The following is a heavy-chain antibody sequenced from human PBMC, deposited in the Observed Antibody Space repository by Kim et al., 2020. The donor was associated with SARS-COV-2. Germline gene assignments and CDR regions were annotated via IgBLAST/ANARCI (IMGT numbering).Heavy chain of an antibody. Sequence: GGSLRLSCAASGFTFSSYSMNWVRQAPGKGLEWVSSISSSSSYIYYADSVKGRFTISRDNAKNSLYLQMNSLRAEDTAVYYCARVLGVGATTGFDYWGQGTLVTVSS. CDR1: GFTFSSYS. CDR2: ISSSSSYI. V-gene: IGHV3-21*01. CDR3: ARVLGVGATTGFDY. D-gene: IGHD1-26*01. J-gene: IGHJ4*02.